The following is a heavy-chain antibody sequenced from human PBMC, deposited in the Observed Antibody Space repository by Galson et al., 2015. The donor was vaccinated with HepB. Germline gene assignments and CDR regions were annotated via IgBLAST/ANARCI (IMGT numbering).Heavy chain of an antibody. CDR1: GFTVSVNY. CDR3: ARSNKGLGSGHYGGGYFDL. D-gene: IGHD4-23*01. CDR2: VYRGGGR. V-gene: IGHV3-66*01. J-gene: IGHJ2*01. Sequence: SLRLSCAASGFTVSVNYMTWVRQAPGKGLEAGSVVYRGGGRYYADFVQGRFTISSDDSKDTLYLQLNRLRIEDTAVYYCARSNKGLGSGHYGGGYFDLWGRGTLVTVSS.